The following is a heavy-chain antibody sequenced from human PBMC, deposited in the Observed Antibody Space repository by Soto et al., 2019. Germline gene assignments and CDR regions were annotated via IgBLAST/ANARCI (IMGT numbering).Heavy chain of an antibody. D-gene: IGHD6-25*01. Sequence: QVQLQESGPGLVKPSETLSLTCTVSGGSISSYYWSWIRQPPGKGLEWIGYMYYSGSTRYNPSLPSLVTTSVDTSKHQFSLKPSSGTVADPAVYFCARGPMGSGPSAYWGQGSLVTVST. V-gene: IGHV4-59*01. J-gene: IGHJ4*02. CDR1: GGSISSYY. CDR2: MYYSGST. CDR3: ARGPMGSGPSAY.